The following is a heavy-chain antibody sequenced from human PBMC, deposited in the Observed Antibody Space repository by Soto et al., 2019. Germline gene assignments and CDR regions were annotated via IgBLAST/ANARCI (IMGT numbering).Heavy chain of an antibody. CDR3: ARAVYSSSWSEGKYFQH. Sequence: EVQLVESGGGLVKPGGSLRLSCAASGFTFSSYSMNWVRQAPGKGLEWVSSISSSSSYIYYADSVKGRFTISRDNAKNSLYLQMNSLRAEDTAVYYCARAVYSSSWSEGKYFQHWGQGTLVTVSS. CDR2: ISSSSSYI. D-gene: IGHD6-13*01. J-gene: IGHJ1*01. V-gene: IGHV3-21*01. CDR1: GFTFSSYS.